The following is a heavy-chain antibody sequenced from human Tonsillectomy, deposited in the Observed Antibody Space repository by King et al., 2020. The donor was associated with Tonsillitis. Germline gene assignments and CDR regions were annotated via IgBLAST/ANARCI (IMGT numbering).Heavy chain of an antibody. D-gene: IGHD3-9*01. Sequence: VQLVESGGGLVQPGGSLRLSCAASGFSFSSYAMSWVRQAPGKGLEWVSAISGSGGSTFYAESVKGRFTISRDNSKKTLYLQMNSLRVEDTAVYYCALTGVPNYYYYYGMDVWGQGTTATVSS. V-gene: IGHV3-23*04. CDR3: ALTGVPNYYYYYGMDV. J-gene: IGHJ6*02. CDR1: GFSFSSYA. CDR2: ISGSGGST.